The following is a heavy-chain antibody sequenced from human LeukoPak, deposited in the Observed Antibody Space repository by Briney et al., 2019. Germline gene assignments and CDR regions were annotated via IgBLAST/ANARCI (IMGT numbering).Heavy chain of an antibody. V-gene: IGHV4-31*03. Sequence: SETLSLTCTVSGGSISSGVYYWSWIRQHPGKGLEWIGYIYYSGSTYYNPSLKSRVTISVDTSKNQFSLKLSSVTAADTAVYYCARFLGFGYYADYWGQGTLVTVSS. CDR2: IYYSGST. CDR1: GGSISSGVYY. CDR3: ARFLGFGYYADY. J-gene: IGHJ4*02. D-gene: IGHD3-3*01.